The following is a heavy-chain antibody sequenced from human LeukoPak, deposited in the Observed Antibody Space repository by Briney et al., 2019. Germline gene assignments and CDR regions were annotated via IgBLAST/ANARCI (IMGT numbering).Heavy chain of an antibody. V-gene: IGHV4-34*01. J-gene: IGHJ4*02. Sequence: SETLSLTCAVYGGSFSGYYWSWIRQSPGKGLEWIGEINHSGSTNYNPSLKSRVTISVDTSKNQFSLKLSSVTAADTAVYYCARGEAAAAHFDYWGQGTLVTVPS. D-gene: IGHD6-13*01. CDR3: ARGEAAAAHFDY. CDR1: GGSFSGYY. CDR2: INHSGST.